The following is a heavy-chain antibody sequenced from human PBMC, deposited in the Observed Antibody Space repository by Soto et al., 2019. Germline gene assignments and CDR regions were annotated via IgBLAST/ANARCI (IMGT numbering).Heavy chain of an antibody. J-gene: IGHJ4*02. CDR1: GGSFSGYY. CDR2: INHSGST. Sequence: QVQLQQWGAGLLKPSETLSLTCAVYGGSFSGYYWSWIRQPPGKGLEWIGEINHSGSTNYNPSLRSRVTISVDTSKNQFALTLSSVTAADTAVYYCARGGNAYGGNSIASLGYDYWGQGTLVTVSS. D-gene: IGHD4-17*01. CDR3: ARGGNAYGGNSIASLGYDY. V-gene: IGHV4-34*01.